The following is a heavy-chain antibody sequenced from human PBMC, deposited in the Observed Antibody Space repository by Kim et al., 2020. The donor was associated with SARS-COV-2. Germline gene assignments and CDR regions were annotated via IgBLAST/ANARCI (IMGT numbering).Heavy chain of an antibody. D-gene: IGHD6-19*01. CDR2: IYPGDSDV. V-gene: IGHV5-51*01. J-gene: IGHJ4*02. CDR1: GYRFTSYW. CDR3: ARQTQGGYSSGWYAPPFVDY. Sequence: GESLKISCKGSGYRFTSYWIGWVRQMPGKGLEWMGIIYPGDSDVRYSPSFQGQVTILADKSISIAYLQWSSLKASDTAMYYCARQTQGGYSSGWYAPPFVDYWGQGTLVTVSS.